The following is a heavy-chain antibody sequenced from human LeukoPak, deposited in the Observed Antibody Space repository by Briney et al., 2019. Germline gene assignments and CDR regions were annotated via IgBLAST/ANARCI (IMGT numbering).Heavy chain of an antibody. CDR2: ISYDGSNK. Sequence: GGSLRLSCAASGFTFSSYAMHWVRQAPGKGLEWVAVISYDGSNKYYADSVKGRFTISRDNSKNTLYLQMNSLRAEDTAVYYCARDGLGNGHYDAFDIWGQGTMVTVSS. CDR1: GFTFSSYA. D-gene: IGHD7-27*01. J-gene: IGHJ3*02. V-gene: IGHV3-30*04. CDR3: ARDGLGNGHYDAFDI.